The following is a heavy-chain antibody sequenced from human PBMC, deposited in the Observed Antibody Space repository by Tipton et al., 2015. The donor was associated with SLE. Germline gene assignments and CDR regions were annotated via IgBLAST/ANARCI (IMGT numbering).Heavy chain of an antibody. J-gene: IGHJ4*02. CDR2: INHSGST. CDR3: ARVADSSGYYDY. D-gene: IGHD3-22*01. V-gene: IGHV4-34*01. Sequence: TLSLTCAVYGGSFSGYYWSWIRQPPGKGLEWIGEINHSGSTNYNPSLKSRVTISVDTSKNQFSLKLSSVTAADTAVYYCARVADSSGYYDYWGQGMLVTVSS. CDR1: GGSFSGYY.